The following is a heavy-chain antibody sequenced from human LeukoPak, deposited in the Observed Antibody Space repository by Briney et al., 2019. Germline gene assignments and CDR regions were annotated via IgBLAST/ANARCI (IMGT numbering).Heavy chain of an antibody. V-gene: IGHV1-69*13. D-gene: IGHD3-22*01. Sequence: ASVNVSCKASGGTFSSYAISWVRQAPGQGLEWMGGIIPIFGTANYAQKFQGRVTITADESTSTAYMELSSLRSEDTAVYYCARVASDSSGYYPDYWGQGTLVTVSS. J-gene: IGHJ4*02. CDR3: ARVASDSSGYYPDY. CDR2: IIPIFGTA. CDR1: GGTFSSYA.